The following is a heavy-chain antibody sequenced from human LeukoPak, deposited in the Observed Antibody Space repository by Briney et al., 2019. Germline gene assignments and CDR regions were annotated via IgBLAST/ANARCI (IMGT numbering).Heavy chain of an antibody. D-gene: IGHD6-19*01. CDR1: GYTFTSYG. Sequence: GASVKVSCKASGYTFTSYGISWVRQAPGQGLEWMGWINTNTGNPTYAQGFTGRFVFSLDTSVSTAYLQISSLKAEDTAVYYCARVRRGAVAAVDYWGQGTLVTVSS. V-gene: IGHV7-4-1*02. CDR3: ARVRRGAVAAVDY. CDR2: INTNTGNP. J-gene: IGHJ4*02.